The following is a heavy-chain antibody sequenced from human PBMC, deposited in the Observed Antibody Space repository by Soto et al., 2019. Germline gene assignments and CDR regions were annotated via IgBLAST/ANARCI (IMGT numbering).Heavy chain of an antibody. V-gene: IGHV4-31*03. CDR2: IYYSGST. CDR1: GGSISSGGYY. CDR3: ARAPRGRDTPSMDV. D-gene: IGHD1-26*01. Sequence: PSETLSLTCTVSGGSISSGGYYSSWIRQHPGKGLEWIGYIYYSGSTYYNPSLKSRVTISVDTSKNQFSLKLSSVTAADTAVYYCARAPRGRDTPSMDVWGQGTTVTVSS. J-gene: IGHJ6*02.